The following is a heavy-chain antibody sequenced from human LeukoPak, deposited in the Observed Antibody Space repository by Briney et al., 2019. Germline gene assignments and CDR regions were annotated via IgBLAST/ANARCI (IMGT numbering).Heavy chain of an antibody. V-gene: IGHV1-58*02. CDR2: IVVGSGNT. Sequence: SVKVSCKASGFTFTNSAMHWVRQARGQRLEWIGWIVVGSGNTNYAQKFQERVTMTRDMSTSTAYMELSSLRSEDTAVYYCAADQGYYYYGLDVWGQGTTVTVSS. J-gene: IGHJ6*02. CDR1: GFTFTNSA. CDR3: AADQGYYYYGLDV.